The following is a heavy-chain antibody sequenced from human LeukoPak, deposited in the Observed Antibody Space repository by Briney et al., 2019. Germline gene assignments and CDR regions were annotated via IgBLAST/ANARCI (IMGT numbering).Heavy chain of an antibody. Sequence: PSETLSFTCAVYGGSFSGYYWSWIRQPPGKGLEWIGEINHSGSTNYNPSLKSRVTISVDTSKNQFSLKLSSVTAADTAVYYCARVVVAAFDYWGQGTLVTVSS. CDR3: ARVVVAAFDY. CDR1: GGSFSGYY. V-gene: IGHV4-34*01. D-gene: IGHD2-15*01. J-gene: IGHJ4*02. CDR2: INHSGST.